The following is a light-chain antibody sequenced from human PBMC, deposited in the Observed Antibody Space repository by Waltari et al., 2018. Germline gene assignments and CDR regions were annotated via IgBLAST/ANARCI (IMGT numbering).Light chain of an antibody. CDR3: QQRSNWPPSIT. V-gene: IGKV3-11*01. CDR1: QSVSSY. Sequence: EIVLTQSPATLSLSPGERATLSCRASQSVSSYLAWYQPNPGQAPRLLIYDASNRATGIPARFSGSGSGTDFTLTISSLEPEDFAVYYCQQRSNWPPSITFGQGTRLEIK. J-gene: IGKJ5*01. CDR2: DAS.